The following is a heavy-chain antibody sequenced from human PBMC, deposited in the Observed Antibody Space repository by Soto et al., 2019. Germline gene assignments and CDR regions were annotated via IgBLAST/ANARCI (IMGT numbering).Heavy chain of an antibody. V-gene: IGHV1-8*01. CDR1: GYTFTSYD. CDR2: MNPNSGNT. Sequence: ASVKVSCKASGYTFTSYDINWVRQATGQGLEWMGWMNPNSGNTGYAQKFQGRVTMTRNTSISTAYMELSSLRSEDTAVYYCARGQDAYIWGSYRYNYYYYYMDVWGKGTTVTVSS. J-gene: IGHJ6*03. CDR3: ARGQDAYIWGSYRYNYYYYYMDV. D-gene: IGHD3-16*02.